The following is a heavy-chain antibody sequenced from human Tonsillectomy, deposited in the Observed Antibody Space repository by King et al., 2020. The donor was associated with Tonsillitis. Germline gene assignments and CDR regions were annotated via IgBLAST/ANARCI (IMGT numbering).Heavy chain of an antibody. CDR1: GLTFSSYG. CDR3: ARFAGVLRYLAAPARYYDMDV. J-gene: IGHJ6*02. D-gene: IGHD3-9*01. CDR2: ISYDGGEK. Sequence: VQLVESGGGVVQPGRSLRLSCAASGLTFSSYGMHWVRQAPGKGLEWVALISYDGGEKSYADSVKGRFTISRDNSKNTLFLQMNSLRAEDTALYFCARFAGVLRYLAAPARYYDMDVWGQGTTVTVSS. V-gene: IGHV3-33*05.